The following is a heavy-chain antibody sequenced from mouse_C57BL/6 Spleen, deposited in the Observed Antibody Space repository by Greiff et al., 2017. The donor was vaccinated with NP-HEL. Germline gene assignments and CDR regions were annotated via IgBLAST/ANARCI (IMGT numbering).Heavy chain of an antibody. CDR2: IWSGGST. CDR1: GFSFTSYG. D-gene: IGHD4-1*01. CDR3: ARRELGHYDMDY. V-gene: IGHV2-2*01. J-gene: IGHJ4*01. Sequence: VKLMESGPGLVQPSQSLSLTCTASGFSFTSYGVHWVRQSPGKGLEWLGVIWSGGSTDYNAAFIARLSISKDNSKGQVFFKMNSLQADDTAIYDCARRELGHYDMDYWGQGTSVTVSS.